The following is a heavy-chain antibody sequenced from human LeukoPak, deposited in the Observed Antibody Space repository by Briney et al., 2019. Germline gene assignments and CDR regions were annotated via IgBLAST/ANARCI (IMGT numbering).Heavy chain of an antibody. D-gene: IGHD5-12*01. V-gene: IGHV3-69-1*02. CDR2: ITPEKTF. CDR3: ARVPGGYDTLSDY. J-gene: IGHJ4*02. Sequence: GGSLRLSCAASGFSISDHFMSWVRQAPGKAPEWVSYITPEKTFHYIDSVKGRFTISRDNAKNSLYLQMNSLSAEDTAVYYCARVPGGYDTLSDYWGQGTLVTVSS. CDR1: GFSISDHF.